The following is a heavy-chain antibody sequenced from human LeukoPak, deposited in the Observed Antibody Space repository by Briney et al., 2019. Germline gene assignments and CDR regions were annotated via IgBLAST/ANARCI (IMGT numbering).Heavy chain of an antibody. J-gene: IGHJ5*02. CDR3: ARGRWGLRYDILTGFLPKLDWFDP. D-gene: IGHD3-9*01. Sequence: GASVKVSCKASGYTFISYGINWVRQATGQGLEWMGWMNPNRGNTGYAQKFQGRVTMTRNTSISTAYMELSSLRSEDTAVYYCARGRWGLRYDILTGFLPKLDWFDPWGQGTLVTVSS. V-gene: IGHV1-8*02. CDR1: GYTFISYG. CDR2: MNPNRGNT.